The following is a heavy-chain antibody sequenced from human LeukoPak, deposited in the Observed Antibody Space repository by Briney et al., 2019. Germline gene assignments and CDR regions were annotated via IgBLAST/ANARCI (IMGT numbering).Heavy chain of an antibody. J-gene: IGHJ4*02. CDR3: ARDPGQQVDY. CDR1: GYTFTSYG. D-gene: IGHD6-13*01. CDR2: INPYNGNT. Sequence: ASVKVSCKASGYTFTSYGISWVRQPPGQGLECMGWINPYNGNTNYAQKLQGRVTMTTDTSTSTAYMQLRSLRSDDTAVYYCARDPGQQVDYWGQGTLVTVSS. V-gene: IGHV1-18*01.